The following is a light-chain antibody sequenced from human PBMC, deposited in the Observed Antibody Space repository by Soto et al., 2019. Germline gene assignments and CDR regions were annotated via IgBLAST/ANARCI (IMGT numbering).Light chain of an antibody. J-gene: IGKJ5*01. Sequence: DIQMTQSPSSLSASVGDRVTITCRASQGISNFLAWYQQKPGKVPKLLISAASTLQSGVPSRFSGSGSGTVFIITITSLQADDVATYCCQKYSSVITFGQGTRLEIK. CDR3: QKYSSVIT. CDR2: AAS. V-gene: IGKV1-27*01. CDR1: QGISNF.